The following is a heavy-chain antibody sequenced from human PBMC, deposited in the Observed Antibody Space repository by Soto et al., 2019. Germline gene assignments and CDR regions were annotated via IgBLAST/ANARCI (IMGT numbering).Heavy chain of an antibody. V-gene: IGHV4-39*01. CDR1: GDSISSSPFY. Sequence: QLQLQESGPGLAKPSETLSLTGTVSGDSISSSPFYWGWIRQPPGKGLECIGNINYNESTFYSPSLKSRVTISVDKSKHQFSLTLTSVTAADTALYYCARHVSYCTRGSCYPHFAYWGQGALVTFSS. J-gene: IGHJ4*02. CDR3: ARHVSYCTRGSCYPHFAY. CDR2: INYNEST. D-gene: IGHD2-15*01.